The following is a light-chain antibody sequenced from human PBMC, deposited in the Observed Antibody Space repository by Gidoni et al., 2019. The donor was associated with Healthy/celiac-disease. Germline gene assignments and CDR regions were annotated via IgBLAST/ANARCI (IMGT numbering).Light chain of an antibody. CDR2: DAS. J-gene: IGKJ4*01. CDR1: QSVSSY. V-gene: IGKV3-11*01. Sequence: IVFTQSPATLSLSPGERATLSCRASQSVSSYLAWYQQKPGQAPRLLIYDASNRATGIPARFSGSGSGTDFTLTISSLEPEDFAVYYCQQRSNWPPRGTFGGXTKVEIK. CDR3: QQRSNWPPRGT.